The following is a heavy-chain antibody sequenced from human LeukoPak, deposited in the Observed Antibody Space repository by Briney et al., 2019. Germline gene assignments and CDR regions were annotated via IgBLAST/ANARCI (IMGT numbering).Heavy chain of an antibody. D-gene: IGHD6-13*01. V-gene: IGHV4-59*01. J-gene: IGHJ4*02. CDR2: ISYTGST. CDR3: ARRIASSGQGFDY. CDR1: GGSISSNY. Sequence: SETLSLTCTVSGGSISSNYWSWIRQAPGKGLEWIGYISYTGSTNYNPSLKSRVTISVDMSKSQFSLKLNSVTAVDTAVYYCARRIASSGQGFDYWGQGTLVTVSS.